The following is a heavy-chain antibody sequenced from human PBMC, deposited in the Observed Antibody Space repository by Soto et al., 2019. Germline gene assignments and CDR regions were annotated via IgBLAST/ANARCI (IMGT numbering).Heavy chain of an antibody. CDR1: GFTFSSYG. CDR3: AKEYSGSYPFDY. D-gene: IGHD1-26*01. J-gene: IGHJ4*02. CDR2: LWYDGSNK. V-gene: IGHV3-33*06. Sequence: GGSLRLSCAASGFTFSSYGMHWVRQAPGKGLEWVAALWYDGSNKNYADSVKGRFTISRDNSKNTLFLEMNSLRAEDTAVYFCAKEYSGSYPFDYWGQGTLVTVSS.